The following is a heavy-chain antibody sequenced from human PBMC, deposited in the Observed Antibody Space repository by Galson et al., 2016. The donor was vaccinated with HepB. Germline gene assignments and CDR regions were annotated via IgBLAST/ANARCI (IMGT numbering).Heavy chain of an antibody. CDR1: GYIFTSYL. D-gene: IGHD1-26*01. Sequence: SVKVSCKASGYIFTSYLIHWVRQAPGQGAEWMGIISPDDGFTTSAQSFQGRLTISRDTSTSTVYMELGILRSEDTAVYYCARELGGSYYFDYWGQGTLVTVSS. CDR2: ISPDDGFT. CDR3: ARELGGSYYFDY. J-gene: IGHJ4*02. V-gene: IGHV1-46*01.